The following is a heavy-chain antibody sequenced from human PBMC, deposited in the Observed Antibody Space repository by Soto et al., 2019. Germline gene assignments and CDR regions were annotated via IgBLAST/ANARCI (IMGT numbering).Heavy chain of an antibody. CDR1: GGTFSSYR. CDR3: ARDSGAKLSSS. V-gene: IGHV1-69*13. Sequence: SVKVSCKASGGTFSSYRINWVRQARGQGLEWLGGIVPIYRTADYAQKFQGRVTITADESTRTVYMELSSLKSQDTALYYCARDSGAKLSSSWGQGTLVTVSA. CDR2: IVPIYRTA. J-gene: IGHJ4*02. D-gene: IGHD6-13*01.